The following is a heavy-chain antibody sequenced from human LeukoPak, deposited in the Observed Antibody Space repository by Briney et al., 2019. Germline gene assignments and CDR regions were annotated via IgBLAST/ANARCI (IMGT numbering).Heavy chain of an antibody. CDR2: ISNDGDNT. J-gene: IGHJ4*02. V-gene: IGHV3-23*01. D-gene: IGHD6-13*01. CDR1: GFTFSSYA. Sequence: GVSLRLSCAASGFTFSSYAVSWVRQAPGKGLEWVSTISNDGDNTYYADSVKGRFTISRDNSKNTLYLQMNSLRAEDTALYYCAKGHGPHGIAAAANFDYWGQGTLVTVSS. CDR3: AKGHGPHGIAAAANFDY.